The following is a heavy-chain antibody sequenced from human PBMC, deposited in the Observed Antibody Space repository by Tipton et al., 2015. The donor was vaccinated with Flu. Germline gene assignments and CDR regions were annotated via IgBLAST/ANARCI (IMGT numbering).Heavy chain of an antibody. CDR2: IFRTGST. Sequence: TLSLTCTVSGGSISRSSYYWGWIRQPPGKGLEWIGNIFRTGSTYHNPSLKSRVTMSVDTSKNQFSLKVFSVTAADTAVYYCARRDYSNYVSDPKSWFDPWGQGILVTVSS. J-gene: IGHJ5*02. CDR1: GGSISRSSYY. CDR3: ARRDYSNYVSDPKSWFDP. V-gene: IGHV4-39*07. D-gene: IGHD4-11*01.